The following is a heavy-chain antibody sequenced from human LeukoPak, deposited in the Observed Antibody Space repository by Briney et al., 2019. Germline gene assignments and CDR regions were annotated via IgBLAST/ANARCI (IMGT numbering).Heavy chain of an antibody. CDR2: IKQDGSDK. CDR3: AKDGRALQLDY. D-gene: IGHD6-6*01. J-gene: IGHJ4*02. Sequence: GGSLRLSCAASGFTFSRYWMSWVRQAPGKGLEWVANIKQDGSDKYYVDSVKGRFTISRDNSKNTLYLQMNSLRAEDTAVYYCAKDGRALQLDYWGQGTLVTVSS. CDR1: GFTFSRYW. V-gene: IGHV3-7*01.